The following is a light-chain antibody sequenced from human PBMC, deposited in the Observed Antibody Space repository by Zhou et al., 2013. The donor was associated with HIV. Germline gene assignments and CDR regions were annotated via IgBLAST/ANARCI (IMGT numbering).Light chain of an antibody. CDR2: GAS. CDR1: QSVSSTY. CDR3: QQYGRSPSYT. V-gene: IGKV3-20*01. J-gene: IGKJ2*01. Sequence: EIVLTQSPGTLSLSPGERATLSCRASQSVSSTYLAWYQQKPGQAPRLLIYGASFRATGIPDRFSGSGSGTDFTLTISRLEPEDFAVYYCQQYGRSPSYTFGQGPSWRSN.